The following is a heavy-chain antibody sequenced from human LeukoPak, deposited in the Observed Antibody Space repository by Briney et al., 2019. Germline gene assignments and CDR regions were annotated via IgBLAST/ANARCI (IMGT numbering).Heavy chain of an antibody. D-gene: IGHD2/OR15-2a*01. CDR1: GFTFSGSA. CDR2: ISYSGANS. J-gene: IGHJ4*02. V-gene: IGHV3-23*01. Sequence: GGSLRLSCAASGFTFSGSAMSWVRQAPGEGLEWVSLISYSGANSYYTDSVRGRFTISRDNSKDTLFLQMNSLRAEDTAVYYCARDLLLGWGQGTLVTVSS. CDR3: ARDLLLG.